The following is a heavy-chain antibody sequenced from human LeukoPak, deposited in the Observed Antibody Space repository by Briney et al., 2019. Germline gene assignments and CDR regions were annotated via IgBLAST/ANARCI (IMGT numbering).Heavy chain of an antibody. CDR2: IYYSGST. D-gene: IGHD4-17*01. Sequence: SETLSLTCTVSGGSISSSSYYWGWIRQPPGKGLEWIGSIYYSGSTYYNPSLKSRVTISVDTSKNRFSLKLSSVTAADTAVYYCATRLRVDYWGQGTLVTVSS. CDR1: GGSISSSSYY. J-gene: IGHJ4*02. V-gene: IGHV4-39*01. CDR3: ATRLRVDY.